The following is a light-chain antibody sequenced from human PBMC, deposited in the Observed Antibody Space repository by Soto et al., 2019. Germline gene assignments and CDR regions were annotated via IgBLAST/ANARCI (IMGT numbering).Light chain of an antibody. V-gene: IGKV1D-12*01. CDR3: LQSDTFPYT. CDR2: TAS. J-gene: IGKJ2*01. CDR1: QDIDRW. Sequence: DIQMTQSPSSVSASVGDRVTISCRASQDIDRWLAWFQHKPGKAPKLLISTASSLQSGVPSRFSGSGSGTDFTVTIASLQFEDFATYYCLQSDTFPYTFGLGTKLEIK.